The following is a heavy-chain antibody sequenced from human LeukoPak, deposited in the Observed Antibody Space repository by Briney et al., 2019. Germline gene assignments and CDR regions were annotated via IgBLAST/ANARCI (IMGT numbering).Heavy chain of an antibody. J-gene: IGHJ2*01. CDR3: ANPWGSGWYFDL. CDR2: ITADGAHT. CDR1: GFSFDSHP. V-gene: IGHV3-23*01. D-gene: IGHD7-27*01. Sequence: PGGSLRLSCAASGFSFDSHPMSWVRQAPRKGLEWVSGITADGAHTYYADSVKGRFTISRDNSKNTLYLQMNSLRVEDTAIYYCANPWGSGWYFDLWGRGTLVTVSS.